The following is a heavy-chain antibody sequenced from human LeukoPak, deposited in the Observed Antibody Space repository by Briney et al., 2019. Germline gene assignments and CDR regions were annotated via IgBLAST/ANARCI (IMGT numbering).Heavy chain of an antibody. V-gene: IGHV3-30-3*01. D-gene: IGHD6-13*01. CDR1: GFTFSSYA. CDR2: ISYDASNK. Sequence: GGSLRLSCAASGFTFSSYAMHWVRQAPGKGLEWLSVISYDASNKYYADSVKGRFTISRDNSKNTLYLQMNSLRSDDTAVYYCTRDPLSSSQRGYFDYWGQGTLVTVSS. CDR3: TRDPLSSSQRGYFDY. J-gene: IGHJ4*02.